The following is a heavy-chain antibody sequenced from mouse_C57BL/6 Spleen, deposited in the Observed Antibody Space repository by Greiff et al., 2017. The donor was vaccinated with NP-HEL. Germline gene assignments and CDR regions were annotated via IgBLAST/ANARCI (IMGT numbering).Heavy chain of an antibody. CDR2: IYPGNSDT. CDR1: GYTFTSYW. Sequence: VQLQQSGTVLARPGASVKMSCKTSGYTFTSYWMHWVKQRPGQGLEWIGAIYPGNSDTSYNQKFKGKAKLTAVTSASTAYMELSSLTNEDSAVYYCTRGLYDYDPFYAMDYWGQGTSVTVSS. CDR3: TRGLYDYDPFYAMDY. D-gene: IGHD2-4*01. J-gene: IGHJ4*01. V-gene: IGHV1-5*01.